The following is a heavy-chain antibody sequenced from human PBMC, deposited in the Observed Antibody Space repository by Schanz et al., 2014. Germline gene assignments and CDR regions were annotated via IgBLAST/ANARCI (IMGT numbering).Heavy chain of an antibody. Sequence: QLQLQESGPGLVKPSETLSLTCTVSGDSISSSRYCWGWIRQPPGKGLEWIGSIYYSGSTYYNPSLKSGVPISVHTPKTQFSLKRSSVTAADTAVYYCARPGAYCGGDCYDYWGQGTLVTVSS. V-gene: IGHV4-39*01. D-gene: IGHD2-21*01. CDR1: GDSISSSRYC. CDR2: IYYSGST. J-gene: IGHJ4*02. CDR3: ARPGAYCGGDCYDY.